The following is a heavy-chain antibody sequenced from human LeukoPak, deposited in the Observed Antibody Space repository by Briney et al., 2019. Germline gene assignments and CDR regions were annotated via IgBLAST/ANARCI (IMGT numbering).Heavy chain of an antibody. Sequence: SETLSLTCTVSGGSISSSYWSWIRQPPGKGLEWIGYIYYSGSTNYNPSLKSRVTISVDTSKNQFSLKLSSVTAADTAVYYCARDLGYCSSISCYAWFDPWGQGTLVTVSS. CDR2: IYYSGST. D-gene: IGHD2-2*01. CDR1: GGSISSSY. J-gene: IGHJ5*02. V-gene: IGHV4-59*01. CDR3: ARDLGYCSSISCYAWFDP.